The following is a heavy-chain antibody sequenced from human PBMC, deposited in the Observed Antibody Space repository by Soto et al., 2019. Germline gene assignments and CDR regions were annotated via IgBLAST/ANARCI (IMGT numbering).Heavy chain of an antibody. J-gene: IGHJ6*04. CDR1: GYTFTGYY. D-gene: IGHD6-13*01. V-gene: IGHV1-2*02. CDR2: INPNGGGT. Sequence: ASVKVSCKASGYTFTGYYMHWVRQAPVQGLEWMGWINPNGGGTNYAQKFQGRVTMTRDTSISTAYMELSRLRSDDTAVYYCARVPGIAEAGRKDASYYGMDVWGEGTKVTSPQ. CDR3: ARVPGIAEAGRKDASYYGMDV.